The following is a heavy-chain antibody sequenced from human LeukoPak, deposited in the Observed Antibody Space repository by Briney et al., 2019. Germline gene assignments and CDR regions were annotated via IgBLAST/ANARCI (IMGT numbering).Heavy chain of an antibody. V-gene: IGHV3-23*01. Sequence: GGSLRLSCAASGFSFRSCAMSWVRQGPGKGLGWVSSISDTGGSTYYADSVKGLFTISRDNSKNTLYLQMNSLISEDTAAYYCAKGHPISGWTPDYWGQGILVTVSS. D-gene: IGHD6-19*01. CDR3: AKGHPISGWTPDY. CDR1: GFSFRSCA. CDR2: ISDTGGST. J-gene: IGHJ4*02.